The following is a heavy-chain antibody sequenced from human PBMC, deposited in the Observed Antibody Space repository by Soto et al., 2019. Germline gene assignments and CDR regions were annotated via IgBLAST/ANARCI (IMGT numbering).Heavy chain of an antibody. V-gene: IGHV4-38-2*01. J-gene: IGHJ6*01. Sequence: PSETLSLTCAFSCYSIISGYYWGWIRQPPGKGLEWIGSIHHSGSTYNNASLKSRVTISVDTSKNQFSLKLSSVTDADTAVYYCASGIDFYYAMDVWGQGTTVTVSS. CDR1: CYSIISGYY. CDR2: IHHSGST. CDR3: ASGIDFYYAMDV.